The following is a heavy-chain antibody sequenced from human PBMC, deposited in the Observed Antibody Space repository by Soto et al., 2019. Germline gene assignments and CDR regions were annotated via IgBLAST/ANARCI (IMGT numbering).Heavy chain of an antibody. D-gene: IGHD3-9*01. V-gene: IGHV3-21*01. J-gene: IGHJ6*03. CDR3: ARVATFDEYYYYYYMAV. CDR1: GFTFSSYS. Sequence: PGGSLRLSCAASGFTFSSYSMNWVRQAPGKGLEWVSSISSSSSYIYYADSVKGRFTISRDNAKNSLYLQMNSLRAEDTAVYYCARVATFDEYYYYYYMAVWGKGTTVTVSS. CDR2: ISSSSSYI.